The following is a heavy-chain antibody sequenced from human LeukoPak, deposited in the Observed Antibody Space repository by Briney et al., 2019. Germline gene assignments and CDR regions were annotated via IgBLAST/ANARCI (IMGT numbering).Heavy chain of an antibody. CDR3: AKEGTETIFSRYYFDY. J-gene: IGHJ4*02. D-gene: IGHD3-3*01. Sequence: PGGSLRPSCAASGFTFNNYAMSWVRQAPGKGLEWVSGISGDGDSTYYADSVKGRFTISRDNSKNTLYLQMNSLRADDTAVYYCAKEGTETIFSRYYFDYWGQGTLVTVSS. V-gene: IGHV3-23*01. CDR2: ISGDGDST. CDR1: GFTFNNYA.